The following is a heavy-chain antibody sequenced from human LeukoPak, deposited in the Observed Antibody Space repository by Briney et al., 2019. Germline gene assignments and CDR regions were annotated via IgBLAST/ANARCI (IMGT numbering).Heavy chain of an antibody. CDR3: ARAHRQLVRFHYYYYMDV. D-gene: IGHD6-6*01. V-gene: IGHV3-23*01. CDR1: GFTFSTYT. Sequence: PGGSLRLSCAASGFTFSTYTMNWVRQAPGKGLEWVSAISGSGGSTYYADSVKGRFTISRDNSKNTLYLQMNSLRAEDTAVYYCARAHRQLVRFHYYYYMDVWGKGTTVTVSS. CDR2: ISGSGGST. J-gene: IGHJ6*03.